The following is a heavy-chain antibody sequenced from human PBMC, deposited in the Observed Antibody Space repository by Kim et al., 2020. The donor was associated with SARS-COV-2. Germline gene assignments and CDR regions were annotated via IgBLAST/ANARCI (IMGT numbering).Heavy chain of an antibody. V-gene: IGHV1-46*01. J-gene: IGHJ4*02. Sequence: AQKFKGRVMMTRDTSTSTVYMELGSLTSEDTAVFYCARSASGGKEFEYWGQGTLVTVSS. CDR3: ARSASGGKEFEY. D-gene: IGHD3-10*01.